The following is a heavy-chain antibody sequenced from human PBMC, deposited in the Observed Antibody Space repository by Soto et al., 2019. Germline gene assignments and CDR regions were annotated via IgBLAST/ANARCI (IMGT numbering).Heavy chain of an antibody. J-gene: IGHJ6*02. CDR3: ASIVAARPTAYYYYGMDV. Sequence: SETLSLTCAVYGGSFSGYYWSWIRQPPGKGLEWIGEINHSGSTNYNPSLKSRVTISVDTSKNQFSLKLSSVTAADTAVYYCASIVAARPTAYYYYGMDVWGQGTTVTVSS. CDR2: INHSGST. V-gene: IGHV4-34*01. D-gene: IGHD6-6*01. CDR1: GGSFSGYY.